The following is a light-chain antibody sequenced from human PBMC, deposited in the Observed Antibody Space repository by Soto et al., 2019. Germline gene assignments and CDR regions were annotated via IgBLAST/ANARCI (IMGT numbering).Light chain of an antibody. Sequence: EIVLTQSPGTLSLSPGERATLSCRASQSVSSSYLAWYQQKPGQAPRLLIYGASSRATGIPARFSGGGFGTEFTLTISSLQSEDFAVYYCQQYNNWWTFGQGTKVDIK. V-gene: IGKV3D-15*01. CDR3: QQYNNWWT. J-gene: IGKJ1*01. CDR1: QSVSSSY. CDR2: GAS.